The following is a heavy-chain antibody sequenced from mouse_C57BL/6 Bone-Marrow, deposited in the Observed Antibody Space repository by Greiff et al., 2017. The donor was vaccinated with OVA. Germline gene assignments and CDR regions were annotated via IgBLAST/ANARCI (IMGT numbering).Heavy chain of an antibody. Sequence: QVQLQQSGAELVKPGASVKMSCKASGYTFTTYPIEWMKQNHGKSLEWIGNFHPYNDDTTYNEKFKGKATLTVEKSSSTAYLELSRLTSDDSAVYYCARSGPSNHGGYAMDYWGQGTSVTVSS. CDR1: GYTFTTYP. CDR3: ARSGPSNHGGYAMDY. CDR2: FHPYNDDT. V-gene: IGHV1-47*01. D-gene: IGHD2-10*02. J-gene: IGHJ4*01.